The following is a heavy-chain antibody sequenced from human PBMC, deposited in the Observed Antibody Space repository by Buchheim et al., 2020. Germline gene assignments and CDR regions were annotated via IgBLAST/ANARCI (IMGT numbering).Heavy chain of an antibody. CDR2: IKQDGSDK. J-gene: IGHJ4*02. CDR1: EFTFSYHW. V-gene: IGHV3-7*01. D-gene: IGHD1-14*01. CDR3: AKKVTYRADS. Sequence: EVQLVESGGGPVQPGGSLRLSCVSSEFTFSYHWMGWVRQAPGKGLEWVAKIKQDGSDKYYVDSVKGRFTISRDNAKKSLYLQMDSLRVEDTAIYYCAKKVTYRADSWGQGTL.